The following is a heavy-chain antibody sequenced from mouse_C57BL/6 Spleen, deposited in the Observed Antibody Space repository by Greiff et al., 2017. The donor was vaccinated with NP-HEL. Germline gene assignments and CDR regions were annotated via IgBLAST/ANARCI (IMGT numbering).Heavy chain of an antibody. CDR2: INPNYGTT. D-gene: IGHD2-4*01. CDR3: AGYYDYDETAWFAY. CDR1: GYSFTDYN. V-gene: IGHV1-39*01. J-gene: IGHJ3*01. Sequence: EVQLQQSGPELVKPGASVKISCKASGYSFTDYNMNWVKQSNGKSLEWIGVINPNYGTTSYNQKFKGKATLTVDQSSSTAYMQLNSLTSEDSAVYYCAGYYDYDETAWFAYWGQGTLVTVSA.